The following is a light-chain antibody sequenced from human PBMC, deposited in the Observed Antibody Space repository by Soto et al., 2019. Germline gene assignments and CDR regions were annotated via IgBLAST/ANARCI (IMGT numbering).Light chain of an antibody. Sequence: DIVLTQSAATLSLSPGERASLTCMSSQSVSSYLAWYQEKPGQAPRLLIYDASNRATGIPARFSGSGSGTAFTLTISSLEPEDFAVYYCQQRSNWPLTFGGGAKVDIK. J-gene: IGKJ4*01. CDR1: QSVSSY. CDR3: QQRSNWPLT. V-gene: IGKV3-11*01. CDR2: DAS.